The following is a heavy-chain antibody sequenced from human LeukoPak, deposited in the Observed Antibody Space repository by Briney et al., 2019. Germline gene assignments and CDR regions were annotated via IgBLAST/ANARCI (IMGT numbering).Heavy chain of an antibody. CDR2: ISGSGGST. Sequence: PGGSLRLSCAASGFTFSSYAMSWVRQAPGKGLEWVSAISGSGGSTYYTDSVKGRFTISRDNSENTLYLQMNSLRAEDTAVYYCANILGYCSSTSCTDVWGQGTTVTVSS. CDR3: ANILGYCSSTSCTDV. CDR1: GFTFSSYA. D-gene: IGHD2-2*01. V-gene: IGHV3-23*01. J-gene: IGHJ6*02.